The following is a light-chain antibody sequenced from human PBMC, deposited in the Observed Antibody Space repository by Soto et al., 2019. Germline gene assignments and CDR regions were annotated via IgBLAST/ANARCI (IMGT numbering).Light chain of an antibody. Sequence: EMVFTQSPATLSLSPGERATLSCRASQSVSTYLAWYQQKPGQAPRLLIYETSSRATGIPDRFSGSGSQTDFTLTISRLEPEDFAVYYCQQYGTSPITFCQGTRLEIK. V-gene: IGKV3-20*01. CDR2: ETS. J-gene: IGKJ5*01. CDR1: QSVSTY. CDR3: QQYGTSPIT.